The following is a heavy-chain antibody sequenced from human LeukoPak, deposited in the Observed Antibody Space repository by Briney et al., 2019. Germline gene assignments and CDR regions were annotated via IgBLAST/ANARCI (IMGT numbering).Heavy chain of an antibody. CDR3: ARASYYYDSSGYYGNYFDY. Sequence: GGSLRLSCAASGFTFDDYGMSWVRQAPGKGLEWVSYISSSGSTIYYADSVKGRFTISRDNAKNSLYLQMNSLRAEDTAVYYCARASYYYDSSGYYGNYFDYWGQGTLVTVSS. D-gene: IGHD3-22*01. V-gene: IGHV3-11*04. CDR2: ISSSGSTI. J-gene: IGHJ4*02. CDR1: GFTFDDYG.